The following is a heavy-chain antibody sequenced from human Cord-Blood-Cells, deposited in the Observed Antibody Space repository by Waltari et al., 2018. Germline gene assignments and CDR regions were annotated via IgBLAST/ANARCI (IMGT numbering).Heavy chain of an antibody. J-gene: IGHJ2*01. V-gene: IGHV3-23*01. Sequence: LGYGPELALPTGSLWLPLAAAGFGAACSALGRSRQAPGKGWAWGAAISGSGGRKYYADRVKGRFTISRDNSKNTLYLQMNSLRAEDTAVYYCAKSRGPRGYFDLWGRGTLVTVSS. CDR1: GFGAACSA. CDR3: AKSRGPRGYFDL. CDR2: ISGSGGRK.